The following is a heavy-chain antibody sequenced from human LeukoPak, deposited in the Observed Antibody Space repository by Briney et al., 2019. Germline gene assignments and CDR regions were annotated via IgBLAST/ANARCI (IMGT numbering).Heavy chain of an antibody. CDR3: ARSNQAYSGSYSVDY. D-gene: IGHD1-26*01. Sequence: ASVKVSCKASGYTFTGYYMHWVRQAPGQGLEWMGWINPNSGGTNYAQKFQGRVTMTRDTSISTAYMELSRLRSDDTAVYYCARSNQAYSGSYSVDYWGQGTLVTVSS. J-gene: IGHJ4*02. CDR2: INPNSGGT. CDR1: GYTFTGYY. V-gene: IGHV1-2*02.